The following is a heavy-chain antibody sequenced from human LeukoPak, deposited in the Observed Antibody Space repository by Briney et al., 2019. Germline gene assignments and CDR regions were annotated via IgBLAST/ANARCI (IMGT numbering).Heavy chain of an antibody. D-gene: IGHD3-22*01. CDR3: AKDRYYDSSGYCEFDY. CDR1: GFIFRTYA. J-gene: IGHJ4*02. Sequence: GGSLRLSCAASGFIFRTYAMSWVRQAPGKGLEWVSALSGSGDKTFYADSVKGRFTISRDNSKNTLYLQMNSLRAEDTAVYYCAKDRYYDSSGYCEFDYWGQGTLVTVSS. V-gene: IGHV3-23*01. CDR2: LSGSGDKT.